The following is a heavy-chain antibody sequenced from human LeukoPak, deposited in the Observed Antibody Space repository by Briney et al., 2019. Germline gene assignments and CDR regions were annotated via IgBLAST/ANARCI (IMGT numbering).Heavy chain of an antibody. J-gene: IGHJ3*02. CDR1: GYTFTGYY. Sequence: ASVKVSCKASGYTFTGYYMHWVRQAPGQGLEWMGWINPNSGGTNYAQKFQGWVTMTRDTSISTAYMELSRLRSDDTAVYYCARGSVVVPAAPAFDIWGQGTMVTVSS. CDR2: INPNSGGT. CDR3: ARGSVVVPAAPAFDI. D-gene: IGHD2-2*01. V-gene: IGHV1-2*04.